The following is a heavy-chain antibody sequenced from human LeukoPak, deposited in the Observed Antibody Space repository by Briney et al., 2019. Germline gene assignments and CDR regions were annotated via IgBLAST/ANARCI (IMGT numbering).Heavy chain of an antibody. J-gene: IGHJ4*02. CDR2: INPSSGGT. CDR1: GYTFTSYH. CDR3: ARDRGSSWYVDY. D-gene: IGHD6-13*01. V-gene: IGHV1-2*02. Sequence: ASVKVSCKTSGYTFTSYHIHWVRQAPGQGLEWMGWINPSSGGTEYAQKFQGRVTMTGDTSISTAYMELSRLRSDDTAVYYCARDRGSSWYVDYWGQGTLVTVSS.